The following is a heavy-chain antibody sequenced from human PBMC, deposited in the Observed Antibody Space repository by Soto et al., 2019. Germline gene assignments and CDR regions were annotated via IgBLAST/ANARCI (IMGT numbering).Heavy chain of an antibody. CDR1: GFTFSSYW. D-gene: IGHD3-3*01. CDR2: INSDGSST. Sequence: EVQLVESGGGLVQPGGSLRLSCAASGFTFSSYWMHWVRQAPGKGLVWVSRINSDGSSTSYANSVKGRFTISRDNAKNTLYLQMNSLRAEDTAEYYCAVGDFWCGYHQFDPWGQGTLVTVSS. V-gene: IGHV3-74*01. J-gene: IGHJ5*02. CDR3: AVGDFWCGYHQFDP.